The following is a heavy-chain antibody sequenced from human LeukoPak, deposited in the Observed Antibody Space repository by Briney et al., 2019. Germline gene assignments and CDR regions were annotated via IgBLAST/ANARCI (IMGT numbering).Heavy chain of an antibody. D-gene: IGHD3-22*01. CDR2: IYTRGNT. J-gene: IGHJ3*02. Sequence: SETLSLTCTVSGGSISSYYWSWIRQPAGKGLEWIGRIYTRGNTNYNPSLKSRVTISVDTSKNQFSLKLSSVTAADTAVYYCARGIEYDSSGPRGAFDIWGQGTMVTVSS. CDR3: ARGIEYDSSGPRGAFDI. V-gene: IGHV4-4*07. CDR1: GGSISSYY.